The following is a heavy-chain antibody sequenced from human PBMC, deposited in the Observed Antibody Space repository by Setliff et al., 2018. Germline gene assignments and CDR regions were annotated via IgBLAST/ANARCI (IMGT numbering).Heavy chain of an antibody. Sequence: ASVKVSCKASAYILSSYGISWVRQAPGEGLEWMGWISPYNGVTSYAQRFQGRVTMTTDTSTSAAYLELMSLRSDDTAVYYCARERSYDGLNYYGMDVWGQGTTVTVSS. V-gene: IGHV1-18*01. CDR2: ISPYNGVT. J-gene: IGHJ6*01. CDR1: AYILSSYG. CDR3: ARERSYDGLNYYGMDV. D-gene: IGHD1-26*01.